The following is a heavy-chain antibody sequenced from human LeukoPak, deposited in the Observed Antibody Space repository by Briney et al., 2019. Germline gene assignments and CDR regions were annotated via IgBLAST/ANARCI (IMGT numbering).Heavy chain of an antibody. J-gene: IGHJ4*02. D-gene: IGHD6-13*01. CDR2: ISGSGGST. CDR1: GFTFSDYY. CDR3: AKSGYSSSWTPFY. V-gene: IGHV3-23*01. Sequence: GGSLRLSCAASGFTFSDYYMSWVRQAPGKGLEWVSAISGSGGSTYYADSVKGRFTISRVNSKNTLYLQMNSLRAEDTAVYYCAKSGYSSSWTPFYWGQGTLVTVSS.